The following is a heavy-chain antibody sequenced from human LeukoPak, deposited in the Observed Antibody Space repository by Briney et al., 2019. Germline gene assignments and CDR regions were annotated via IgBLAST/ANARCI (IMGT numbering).Heavy chain of an antibody. J-gene: IGHJ4*02. D-gene: IGHD3-10*01. V-gene: IGHV3-21*06. CDR1: AFSLNAYN. CDR3: ARRPFGADY. CDR2: ISYTGTYI. Sequence: GGSLRLSCAASAFSLNAYNMNWVRQAPGKGLEWVSSISYTGTYIYYADSVKGRFTISRDNAKNSVYLQMNSLRVEDTAVYYCARRPFGADYWGQGTLVTVSS.